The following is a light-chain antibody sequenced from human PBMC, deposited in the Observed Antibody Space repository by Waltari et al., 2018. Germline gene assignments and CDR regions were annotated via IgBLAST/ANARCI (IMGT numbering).Light chain of an antibody. CDR3: SSYAGSNNLV. V-gene: IGLV2-8*01. J-gene: IGLJ2*01. CDR1: SSDVGGYNY. CDR2: EVS. Sequence: QSALTQPPSASGSPGQSVTISCTGTSSDVGGYNYVSWYQQHPRQAPKLMIDEVSKRPPGVPERFSGSKSGNTASLTVSGLQAEDEADYYCSSYAGSNNLVFGGGTKLTVL.